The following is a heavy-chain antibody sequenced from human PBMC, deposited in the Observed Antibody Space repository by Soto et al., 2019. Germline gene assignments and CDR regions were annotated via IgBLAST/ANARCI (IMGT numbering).Heavy chain of an antibody. V-gene: IGHV3-11*03. Sequence: GGSLRLSCAASGFTLSDYYMTWIRQAPGKGQEWISYISTNSRYTKYADSVKGRFTISRDDAKNSLYLQMNSLGVEDTAVYYCAGVYDILTSAWLDPWGQGTLFTVA. J-gene: IGHJ5*02. CDR2: ISTNSRYT. CDR1: GFTLSDYY. CDR3: AGVYDILTSAWLDP. D-gene: IGHD3-9*01.